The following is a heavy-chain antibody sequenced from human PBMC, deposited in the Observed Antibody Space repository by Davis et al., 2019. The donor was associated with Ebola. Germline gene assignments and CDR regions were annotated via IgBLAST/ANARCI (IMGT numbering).Heavy chain of an antibody. Sequence: PSETLSLTCAVSGGSISSSNWWSWVRQPPGKGLEWIGEIYHSGSTNYNPSLKSRVTISVDTSKNQFSLKLSSVTAADTAVYYCAREVFEYGDKWFDPWGQGTLVTVSS. V-gene: IGHV4-4*02. D-gene: IGHD4-17*01. CDR2: IYHSGST. CDR3: AREVFEYGDKWFDP. CDR1: GGSISSSNW. J-gene: IGHJ5*02.